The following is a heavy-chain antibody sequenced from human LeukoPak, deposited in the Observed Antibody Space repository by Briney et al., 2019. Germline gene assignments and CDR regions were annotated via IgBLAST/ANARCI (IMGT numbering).Heavy chain of an antibody. D-gene: IGHD1-20*01. V-gene: IGHV3-48*01. Sequence: GGSLRLSCAASGFTFSSYSMNWVRQAPGKGLGWVSYISSSSSTIYYADSVKGRFTISRDNAKNSLYLQMNSLRADDTAVYFCAKDSEVGINWSPFDYWGQGTLVTVSS. CDR1: GFTFSSYS. CDR3: AKDSEVGINWSPFDY. CDR2: ISSSSSTI. J-gene: IGHJ4*02.